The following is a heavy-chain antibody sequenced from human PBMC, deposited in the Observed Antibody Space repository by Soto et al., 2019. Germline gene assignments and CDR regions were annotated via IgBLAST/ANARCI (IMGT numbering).Heavy chain of an antibody. J-gene: IGHJ4*02. Sequence: EVQLVESGGGLVQPGGSLRLSCAASGFTFSSYAMHWVRQAPGKGLEYVSAISSNGGSTYYANSVKGRFTISRDNSKNTLYLQMGSRRAEDMAVYYCARDEGRTMVRGVVFDYWGQGTLVTVSS. CDR2: ISSNGGST. CDR3: ARDEGRTMVRGVVFDY. D-gene: IGHD3-10*01. CDR1: GFTFSSYA. V-gene: IGHV3-64*01.